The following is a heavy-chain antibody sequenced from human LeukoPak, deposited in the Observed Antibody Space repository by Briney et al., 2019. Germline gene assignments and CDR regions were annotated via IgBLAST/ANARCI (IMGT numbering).Heavy chain of an antibody. CDR1: GGSISGNNW. CDR3: ARQLMIVAPFDL. V-gene: IGHV4-4*02. D-gene: IGHD3-22*01. Sequence: PSETLSLTCAVSGGSISGNNWWSWVRQPPGKGLEWIGEIYHSGSTNYNPSLKSRVTISVDKSKNQFSLKLNSVTAADTAVYYCARQLMIVAPFDLWGQGSLVTVSS. CDR2: IYHSGST. J-gene: IGHJ5*02.